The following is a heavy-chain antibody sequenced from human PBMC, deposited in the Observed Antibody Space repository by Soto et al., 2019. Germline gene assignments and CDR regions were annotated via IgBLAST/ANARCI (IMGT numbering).Heavy chain of an antibody. Sequence: PGESLKISCKASGYSSANFWIGWVRQMPGKGLEWMGFIHLGGSDTRYTPSFQDQVTISAAKSINTAYLQWSSLRASDTAMFYCAIETHGNSYYYYLGQATLVTVS. CDR3: AIETHGNSYYYY. CDR2: IHLGGSDT. J-gene: IGHJ4*02. CDR1: GYSSANFW. D-gene: IGHD1-26*01. V-gene: IGHV5-51*01.